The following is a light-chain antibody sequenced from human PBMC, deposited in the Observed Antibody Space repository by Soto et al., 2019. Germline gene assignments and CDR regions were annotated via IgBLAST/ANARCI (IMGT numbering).Light chain of an antibody. CDR1: SSNIGSNT. CDR3: AVWDDSLNGVV. CDR2: SNN. Sequence: QSVLTQPPSASGTPGQRVTISCSGRSSNIGSNTVNWYQQLPGTAPKLFIYSNNQRPSGVPDRFSGSKSGTSASLAISGLQSEDEADYYCAVWDDSLNGVVFGGGTKLTVL. J-gene: IGLJ2*01. V-gene: IGLV1-44*01.